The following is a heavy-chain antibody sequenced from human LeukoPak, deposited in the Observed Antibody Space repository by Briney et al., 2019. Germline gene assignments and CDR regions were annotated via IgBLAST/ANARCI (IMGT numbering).Heavy chain of an antibody. CDR1: GYSISSGYY. D-gene: IGHD6-13*01. Sequence: SETLSLTCIVSGYSISSGYYWGWIRQPPGKGLEWIGNIHHSGSTYYNPSLKSRVTTSVDTSKNQLSLKLSSVTAADTAVYYCARVAAGIGFFQHWGQGTLVTVSS. V-gene: IGHV4-38-2*02. J-gene: IGHJ1*01. CDR2: IHHSGST. CDR3: ARVAAGIGFFQH.